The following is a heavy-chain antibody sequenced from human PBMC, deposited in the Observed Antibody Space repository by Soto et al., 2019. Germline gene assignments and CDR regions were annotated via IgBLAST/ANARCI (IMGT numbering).Heavy chain of an antibody. V-gene: IGHV4-30-2*01. CDR2: IYHSGST. CDR1: GGSISSGGYT. CDR3: ARAPMVRGVYFDY. Sequence: SETLSLTCAVSGGSISSGGYTWSWIRQPPGKGLEWIGYIYHSGSTYYNPPLKSRVTISVDRSKNQFSLKLSSVTAADTAVYYCARAPMVRGVYFDYWGQGTLVTVSS. J-gene: IGHJ4*02. D-gene: IGHD3-10*01.